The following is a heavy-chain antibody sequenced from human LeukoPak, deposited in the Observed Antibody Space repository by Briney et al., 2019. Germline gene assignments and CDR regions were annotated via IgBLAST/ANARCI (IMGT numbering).Heavy chain of an antibody. V-gene: IGHV3-64D*09. CDR2: ISDSGGST. CDR1: GFPFSSYA. Sequence: PGGSLRLSCSASGFPFSSYAMHWVRQAPGKGLEYVSAISDSGGSTYYADSVKGRFTISRDNSKNTLYLQISSLRAEDTAVYYCARTQMVRGVIIKVFWYLDLWGRGTLVTVSS. D-gene: IGHD3-10*01. J-gene: IGHJ2*01. CDR3: ARTQMVRGVIIKVFWYLDL.